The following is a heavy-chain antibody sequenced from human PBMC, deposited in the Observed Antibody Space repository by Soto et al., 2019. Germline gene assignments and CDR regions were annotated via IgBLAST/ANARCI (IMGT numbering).Heavy chain of an antibody. D-gene: IGHD6-19*01. CDR1: GYTFTSYD. CDR2: RNPSSGNT. J-gene: IGHJ6*02. V-gene: IGHV1-8*01. Sequence: ASVKVSCQASGYTFTSYDIIWVRQATGPGVEWMGRRNPSSGNTGYAQKFKGRATMTRNTSIRTAKMELSSLISEGTAVYYCAGGGYSSGWYSSSYYYGGMDVWGQGTTVTVSS. CDR3: AGGGYSSGWYSSSYYYGGMDV.